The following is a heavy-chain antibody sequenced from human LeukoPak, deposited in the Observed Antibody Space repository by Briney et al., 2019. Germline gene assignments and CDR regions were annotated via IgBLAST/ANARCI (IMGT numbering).Heavy chain of an antibody. CDR3: AGEPNWNNNFDY. Sequence: ASVKVSCKASGYTFTGYYMHWVRQAPGQGLEWMGWINPNSGGTNYAQKFQGRVTMTRDTSISTAYMELSRLRSDDTAVYYCAGEPNWNNNFDYWGQGTLVTVSS. CDR1: GYTFTGYY. CDR2: INPNSGGT. J-gene: IGHJ4*02. V-gene: IGHV1-2*02. D-gene: IGHD1-20*01.